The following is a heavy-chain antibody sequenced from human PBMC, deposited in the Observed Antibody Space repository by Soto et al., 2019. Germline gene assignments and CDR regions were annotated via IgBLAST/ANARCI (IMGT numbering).Heavy chain of an antibody. D-gene: IGHD3-10*01. J-gene: IGHJ3*02. CDR3: AREPPTYYYGLDAFDI. V-gene: IGHV3-33*01. Sequence: PGGSQRLSCAASGFTFSSYGMHWVRQATGKGLEWVAGIWYDGSNKYYADSVKGRFTISRDNSKNTLYLQMNSLRAEDTAVYYCAREPPTYYYGLDAFDIWGQGTMVTVSS. CDR1: GFTFSSYG. CDR2: IWYDGSNK.